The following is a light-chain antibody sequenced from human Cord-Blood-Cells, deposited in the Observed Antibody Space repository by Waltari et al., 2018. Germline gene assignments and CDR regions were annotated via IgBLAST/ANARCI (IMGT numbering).Light chain of an antibody. CDR1: QSISSY. V-gene: IGKV1-39*01. J-gene: IGKJ4*01. CDR3: QQSYRTPLT. Sequence: DIQMTQSPSSLSASVGDRVTITCRASQSISSYLNWDQQKPGKAPKLLIYAASSLQSGVPSRVSGSGSGTDVTLTIISLQPEDFATYYCQQSYRTPLTFGGGTKVEIK. CDR2: AAS.